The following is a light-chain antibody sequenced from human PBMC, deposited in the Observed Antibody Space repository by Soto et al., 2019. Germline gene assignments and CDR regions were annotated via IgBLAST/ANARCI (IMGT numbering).Light chain of an antibody. V-gene: IGKV3-11*01. Sequence: EIVLTQSPATLSLSPGERATLSCRASQSVSSYLAWYQQKPGQAPRLRIYDASNRATGIPARFSGSGSGTDFTLTISSLEPEDFAVYYCQQRSNWPPVTFGQGTRLDIK. J-gene: IGKJ5*01. CDR1: QSVSSY. CDR3: QQRSNWPPVT. CDR2: DAS.